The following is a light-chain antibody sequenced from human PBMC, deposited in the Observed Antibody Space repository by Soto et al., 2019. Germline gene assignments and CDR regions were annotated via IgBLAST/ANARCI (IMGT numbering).Light chain of an antibody. CDR2: AAS. V-gene: IGKV1-39*01. J-gene: IGKJ2*01. CDR1: QSISSY. CDR3: QQSYITPPYT. Sequence: DIQMTQSPSSLSASVGDRVTITCRASQSISSYLNWYQQKPGKAPKRLIYAASSLQSGVPSRFSGRGSGTDFTLPISSLQPEDFATYYCQQSYITPPYTFGQGTKLEIK.